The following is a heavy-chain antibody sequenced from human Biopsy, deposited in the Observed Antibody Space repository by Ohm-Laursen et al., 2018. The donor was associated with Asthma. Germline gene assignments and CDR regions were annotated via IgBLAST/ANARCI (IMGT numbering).Heavy chain of an antibody. V-gene: IGHV3-23*01. Sequence: GSLRLSCAASGFTFSSYAMSWVRQAPGKGLEWVSSISGSGGATYYADSVKGRFTISRDNPKNTLYLQMNSLRAEDTAVYFCARLAYYDRSGTHYSDQWGQGNLVTVST. J-gene: IGHJ4*02. CDR2: ISGSGGAT. CDR1: GFTFSSYA. D-gene: IGHD3-22*01. CDR3: ARLAYYDRSGTHYSDQ.